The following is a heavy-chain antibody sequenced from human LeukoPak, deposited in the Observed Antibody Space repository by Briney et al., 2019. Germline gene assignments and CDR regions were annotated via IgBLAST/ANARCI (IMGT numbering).Heavy chain of an antibody. CDR1: GFNFSTHA. Sequence: SGGSLRLSCAASGFNFSTHAMHWVRQAPGKGLEWVSAISGGGGSTYYADSVTGRFTISRDNSKNTLWLQMNSLRAEDTAVYYCAKDVYSSVWYYFDHWGQGTLVTVSS. J-gene: IGHJ4*02. V-gene: IGHV3-23*01. CDR3: AKDVYSSVWYYFDH. D-gene: IGHD6-19*01. CDR2: ISGGGGST.